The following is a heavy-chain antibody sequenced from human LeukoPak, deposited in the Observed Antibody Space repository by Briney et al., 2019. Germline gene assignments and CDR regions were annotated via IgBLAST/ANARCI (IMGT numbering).Heavy chain of an antibody. Sequence: GSLRLSCAASGFTFSDYYMSWIRQAPGKGLEWVSYISSSGSTIYYADSVKGRFAISRDNAKNSLYLQMNSLRAEDTAVYYCARDYDILTGYYPSTGYYYGMDVWGQGTTVTVSS. CDR3: ARDYDILTGYYPSTGYYYGMDV. CDR1: GFTFSDYY. V-gene: IGHV3-11*01. CDR2: ISSSGSTI. D-gene: IGHD3-9*01. J-gene: IGHJ6*02.